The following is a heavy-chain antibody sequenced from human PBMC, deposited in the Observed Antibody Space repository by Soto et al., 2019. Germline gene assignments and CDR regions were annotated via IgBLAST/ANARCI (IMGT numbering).Heavy chain of an antibody. J-gene: IGHJ5*02. CDR1: GFSLSTSGVG. CDR3: AHRLDRVAYCSSTSCYDGDWFDP. V-gene: IGHV2-5*02. D-gene: IGHD2-2*01. Sequence: QITLKESGPTLVKPTQTLTLTCTFSGFSLSTSGVGVGWIRQPPGKALEWLALIYWDDDKRYSPSLKSRLTITKDTSKNQVVLTMTNMDPVDTATYYCAHRLDRVAYCSSTSCYDGDWFDPWGQGTLVTVSS. CDR2: IYWDDDK.